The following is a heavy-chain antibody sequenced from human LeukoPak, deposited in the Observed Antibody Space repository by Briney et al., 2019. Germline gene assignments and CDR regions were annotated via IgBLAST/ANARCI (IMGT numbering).Heavy chain of an antibody. D-gene: IGHD4-11*01. CDR3: ASRGGLHALYYYYMDV. Sequence: GASVKVSCKASGHTFTGYYMRWVRQAPGQGLEWMGWINPNSGGTNYAQKFQGRVTMTRDTSISTAYMELSRLRSDDTAVYYCASRGGLHALYYYYMDVWGKGTTVTVSS. V-gene: IGHV1-2*02. J-gene: IGHJ6*03. CDR1: GHTFTGYY. CDR2: INPNSGGT.